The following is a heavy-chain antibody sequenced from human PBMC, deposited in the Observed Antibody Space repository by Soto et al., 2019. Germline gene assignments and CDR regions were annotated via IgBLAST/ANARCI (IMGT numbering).Heavy chain of an antibody. D-gene: IGHD3-3*01. V-gene: IGHV3-30-3*01. J-gene: IGHJ6*02. CDR1: GFTFSSYA. CDR2: ISYDGSNK. CDR3: ARDGREILEWLLYTRMDV. Sequence: RLSCAASGFTFSSYAMHWVRQAPGKGLEWVAVISYDGSNKYYADSVKGRFTISRDNSKNTLYLQMNSLRAEDTAVYYCARDGREILEWLLYTRMDVWGQGTTVTVSS.